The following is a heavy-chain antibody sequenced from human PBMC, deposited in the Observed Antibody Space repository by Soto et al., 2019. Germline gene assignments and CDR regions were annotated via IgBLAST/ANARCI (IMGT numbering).Heavy chain of an antibody. CDR2: IYYSGST. CDR1: GGSISSYY. Sequence: QVQLQESGPGLVKPSETLSLTCTVSGGSISSYYWSWIRQPPGKGLEWIGYIYYSGSTNYNPSLKSRVTISVDTSKNQFSLKLSSVTAADTAVYYCAIGYYEHWYFDLWGRGTLVTVSS. CDR3: AIGYYEHWYFDL. V-gene: IGHV4-59*01. J-gene: IGHJ2*01. D-gene: IGHD1-26*01.